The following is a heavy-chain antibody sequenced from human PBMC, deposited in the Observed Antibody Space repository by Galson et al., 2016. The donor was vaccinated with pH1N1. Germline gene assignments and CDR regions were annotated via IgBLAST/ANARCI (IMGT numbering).Heavy chain of an antibody. V-gene: IGHV1-2*02. D-gene: IGHD3-10*01. J-gene: IGHJ3*02. CDR3: ILMLRGNALNM. CDR2: INPNSGGT. Sequence: SVKVSCKASGYIFTNYYIHWVRQAPGQGLEWMGWINPNSGGTKFPQKFQGRVTMTRDTSITTAYMDLSSLRSDDTAVYYCILMLRGNALNMWGQGTMVTVSS. CDR1: GYIFTNYY.